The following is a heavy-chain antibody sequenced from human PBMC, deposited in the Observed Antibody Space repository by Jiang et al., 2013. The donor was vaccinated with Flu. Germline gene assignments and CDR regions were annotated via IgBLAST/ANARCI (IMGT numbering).Heavy chain of an antibody. J-gene: IGHJ4*02. V-gene: IGHV5-51*01. Sequence: IIYPGDSDTRYSPSFQGQVTISADKSISTAYLQWSSLKASDSAMYYCARKDSSGYYGGVDYWGQGALVTVSS. D-gene: IGHD3-22*01. CDR2: IYPGDSDT. CDR3: ARKDSSGYYGGVDY.